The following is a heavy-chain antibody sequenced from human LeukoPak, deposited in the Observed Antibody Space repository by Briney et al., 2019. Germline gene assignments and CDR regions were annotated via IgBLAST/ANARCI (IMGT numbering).Heavy chain of an antibody. CDR3: ARKDCTNGVCCPENWFDP. J-gene: IGHJ5*02. D-gene: IGHD2-8*01. V-gene: IGHV4-34*01. Sequence: PSETLSLTCAVYGGSFSGYYWSWIRQPPGKGLEWIGEINHSGSTNYNPSLKSRVTISVDTSKNQFSLKLSSVTAADTAVYYCARKDCTNGVCCPENWFDPWGQGTLVTVSS. CDR1: GGSFSGYY. CDR2: INHSGST.